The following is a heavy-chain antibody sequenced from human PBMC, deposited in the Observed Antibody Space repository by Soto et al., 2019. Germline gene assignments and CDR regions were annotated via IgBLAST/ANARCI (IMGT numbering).Heavy chain of an antibody. V-gene: IGHV4-34*01. J-gene: IGHJ4*02. CDR3: ARGGEYSTSFDY. Sequence: QMHLQQWGAGLLKPSETLSLTCAVYGGSFSGYYWSWIRQSPGKGLEWIGEINHSGNTNYSPSLKSRVTISVDTSKHQFSLNLSSVTAADTAVYYCARGGEYSTSFDYWGQGTLVTVSS. CDR2: INHSGNT. D-gene: IGHD6-6*01. CDR1: GGSFSGYY.